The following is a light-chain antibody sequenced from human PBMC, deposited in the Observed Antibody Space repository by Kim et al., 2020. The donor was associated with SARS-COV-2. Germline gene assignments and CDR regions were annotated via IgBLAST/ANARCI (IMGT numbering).Light chain of an antibody. CDR2: DNN. CDR1: SSNIGNNY. J-gene: IGLJ1*01. V-gene: IGLV1-51*01. Sequence: QKVTISCSGSSSNIGNNYVSWYQQHPGTAPKLLIYDNNKRPSGIPDRFSGSKSGTSATLGITGLQTGDEADYYCGTWDSSLSALYVFGTGTKVTVL. CDR3: GTWDSSLSALYV.